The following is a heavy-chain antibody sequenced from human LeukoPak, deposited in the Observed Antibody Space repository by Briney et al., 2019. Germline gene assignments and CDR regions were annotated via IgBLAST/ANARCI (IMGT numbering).Heavy chain of an antibody. V-gene: IGHV3-20*04. CDR3: ARASRGYYFDS. J-gene: IGHJ4*02. D-gene: IGHD3-16*01. CDR1: GFIFDDYG. CDR2: INWNGGST. Sequence: GGSLRLSCAASGFIFDDYGMSWVRQAPGKGLEWVSDINWNGGSTGYADSVKGRFTISRDNAKNSLYLQMNGLRAEDTALYYCARASRGYYFDSWGQGTLVTVSS.